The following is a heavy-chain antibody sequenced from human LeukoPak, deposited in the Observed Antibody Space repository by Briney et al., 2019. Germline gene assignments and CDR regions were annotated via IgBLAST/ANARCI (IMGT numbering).Heavy chain of an antibody. D-gene: IGHD3-16*02. CDR2: IYYSGST. Sequence: SETLSLTCAVSGGSISSSSYYWGWIRQPPGKGLEWIGSIYYSGSTYYNPSLKSRVTISVDTSKNQFSLKLSSVTAADTAVYYCARDPDTFGGVIGDFWGQGTLVTVSS. CDR3: ARDPDTFGGVIGDF. V-gene: IGHV4-39*07. CDR1: GGSISSSSYY. J-gene: IGHJ4*02.